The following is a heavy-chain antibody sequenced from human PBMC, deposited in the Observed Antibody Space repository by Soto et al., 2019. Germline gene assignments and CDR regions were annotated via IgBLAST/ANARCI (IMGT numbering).Heavy chain of an antibody. Sequence: GGSLRLSCAASGFTFSSYGMHWVRQAPGKGLEWVAVIWYDGSNKYYADSVKGRFTISRDNSKNTLYLQMNSLRAEDTAVYYCAIRLGYCSGGYCQYWGQGTLVTVSS. CDR3: AIRLGYCSGGYCQY. V-gene: IGHV3-33*01. D-gene: IGHD2-15*01. CDR1: GFTFSSYG. J-gene: IGHJ4*02. CDR2: IWYDGSNK.